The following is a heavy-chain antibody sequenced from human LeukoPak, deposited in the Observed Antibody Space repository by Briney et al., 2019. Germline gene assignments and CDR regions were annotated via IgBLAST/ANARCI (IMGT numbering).Heavy chain of an antibody. CDR2: INHSGST. CDR3: ASYPHDYGDYRGLDY. Sequence: PSETLSLTCAVYGGSFSGYYWSWIRQPPGKGLEWIGEINHSGSTNYNPSLKSRVTISVDTSKNQFSLKLSSVTAADTAVYYCASYPHDYGDYRGLDYWGQGTLVTVSS. V-gene: IGHV4-34*01. D-gene: IGHD4-17*01. CDR1: GGSFSGYY. J-gene: IGHJ4*02.